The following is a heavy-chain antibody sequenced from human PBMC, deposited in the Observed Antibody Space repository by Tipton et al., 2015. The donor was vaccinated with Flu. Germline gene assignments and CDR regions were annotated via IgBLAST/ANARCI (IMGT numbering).Heavy chain of an antibody. CDR1: GGILSNYA. V-gene: IGHV1-69*01. Sequence: QVQLVQSGAEVKKPGSSVKASCKASGGILSNYAINWVRQAPGQGLEWMGGFIYMYETTNYAEKFQGRVTITADYSTSTVYMELGSLRSGDAAGYYCAGGYCNSIAWYRGDYYYGMDVWGQGTTVTVSS. CDR2: FIYMYETT. CDR3: AGGYCNSIAWYRGDYYYGMDV. J-gene: IGHJ6*02. D-gene: IGHD2/OR15-2a*01.